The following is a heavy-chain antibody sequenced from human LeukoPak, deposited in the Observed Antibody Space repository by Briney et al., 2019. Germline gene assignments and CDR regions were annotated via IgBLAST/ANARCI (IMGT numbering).Heavy chain of an antibody. J-gene: IGHJ4*02. Sequence: GGSLRLSCAASGFTFSSYSMNWVRQAPGKGLEWVSSISSSSSYIYYADSVKGRFTISRDNAKNSLYLQMNSLRAEDTAVYYCARDTTPVAHPDYWGQGTLVTVSS. D-gene: IGHD4-23*01. V-gene: IGHV3-21*01. CDR2: ISSSSSYI. CDR3: ARDTTPVAHPDY. CDR1: GFTFSSYS.